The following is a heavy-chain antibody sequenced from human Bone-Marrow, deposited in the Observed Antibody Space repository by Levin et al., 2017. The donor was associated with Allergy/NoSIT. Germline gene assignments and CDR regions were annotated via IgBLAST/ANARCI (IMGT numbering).Heavy chain of an antibody. J-gene: IGHJ4*02. V-gene: IGHV3-74*01. Sequence: GGSLRLSCAASGFTFSNYWMHWVRQGPGKGLVWVSRISDDGTSTYYADSVKGRFTVSRDNAKNTLYLEMNSLRAEDTAVYYCAREPYYPYYFDYWGQGTLVTVSS. CDR2: ISDDGTST. CDR1: GFTFSNYW. CDR3: AREPYYPYYFDY. D-gene: IGHD3-10*01.